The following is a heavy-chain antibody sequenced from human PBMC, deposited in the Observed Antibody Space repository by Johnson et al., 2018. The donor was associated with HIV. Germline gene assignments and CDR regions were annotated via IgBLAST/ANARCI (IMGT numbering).Heavy chain of an antibody. V-gene: IGHV3-23*04. J-gene: IGHJ3*02. CDR2: ITVSGANT. CDR1: GYTFSDCA. CDR3: AKGVRGSSCYDAFDI. Sequence: VQLVESGGGVVQPGRSLRLSCAASGYTFSDCAMSWVRQGPGKRLEWVSAITVSGANTYYADSVNGRFTISRDNSKNTLYLQLSSLRADDTAVYYCAKGVRGSSCYDAFDIWGQGTMVTVS. D-gene: IGHD6-6*01.